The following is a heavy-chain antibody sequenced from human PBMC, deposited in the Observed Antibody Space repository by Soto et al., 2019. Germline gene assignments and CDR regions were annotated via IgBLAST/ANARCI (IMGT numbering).Heavy chain of an antibody. CDR1: GFSLTTSGMC. CDR3: ARTDGTYSSSQAIDY. Sequence: SGPTLVNPTQTLTLTCTFSGFSLTTSGMCVSWIRQPPGKALEWLARIDWDGEKYYSTSLKTRLTISKDTSKSQVVLTMTNMDPVDTTTYYCARTDGTYSSSQAIDYWGQVALVTVSS. CDR2: IDWDGEK. J-gene: IGHJ4*02. V-gene: IGHV2-70*11. D-gene: IGHD6-13*01.